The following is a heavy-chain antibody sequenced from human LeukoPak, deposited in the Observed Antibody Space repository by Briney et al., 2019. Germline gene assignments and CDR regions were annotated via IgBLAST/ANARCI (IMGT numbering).Heavy chain of an antibody. J-gene: IGHJ5*02. CDR3: ARDVGYCSSTSCFERDWFDP. V-gene: IGHV3-7*01. D-gene: IGHD2-2*01. CDR2: IKQDGSEK. Sequence: PGGSLRLSCAASGFTVSSNYMSWVRQAPGKGLEWVANIKQDGSEKYYVDSVKGRFTISRDNAKNSLYLQMNSLRAEDTAVYYCARDVGYCSSTSCFERDWFDPWGQGTLVTVSS. CDR1: GFTVSSNY.